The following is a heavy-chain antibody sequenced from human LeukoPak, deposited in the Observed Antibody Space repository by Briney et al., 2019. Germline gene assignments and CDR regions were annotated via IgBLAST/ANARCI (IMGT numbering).Heavy chain of an antibody. V-gene: IGHV1-24*01. CDR3: ATDLGFGELSVSDY. Sequence: ASVKVSCKVSGYTLTELSMHWVRQAPGKGLEWMGGFDPEDGETIYAQKFQGRVTMTEDTSTDTAYMELSSLRSEDTAVYCCATDLGFGELSVSDYWGQGTLVTVSS. CDR2: FDPEDGET. J-gene: IGHJ4*02. D-gene: IGHD3-10*01. CDR1: GYTLTELS.